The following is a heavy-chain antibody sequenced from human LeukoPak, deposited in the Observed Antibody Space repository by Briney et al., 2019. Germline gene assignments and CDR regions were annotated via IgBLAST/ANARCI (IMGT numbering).Heavy chain of an antibody. CDR2: IYYSGST. CDR1: GGSISSYY. Sequence: SETLSLTCTVSGGSISSYYWSWIRQPPGKGLEWIGYIYYSGSTNYNPSLKSRVTISVDTSKNQFSLKLSSVTDADTAVYYCARELLWFGELSSYFDYWGQGTLVTVSS. D-gene: IGHD3-10*01. J-gene: IGHJ4*02. CDR3: ARELLWFGELSSYFDY. V-gene: IGHV4-59*01.